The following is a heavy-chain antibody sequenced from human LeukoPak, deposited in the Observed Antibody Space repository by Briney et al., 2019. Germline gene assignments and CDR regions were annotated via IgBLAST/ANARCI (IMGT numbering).Heavy chain of an antibody. J-gene: IGHJ3*02. CDR3: ARDMVGYCSSTSCYNSAFDI. D-gene: IGHD2-2*02. CDR2: IYISGST. CDR1: GGSISSGSYY. V-gene: IGHV4-61*02. Sequence: SETLSLTCTVSGGSISSGSYYWSWLRQPAGKGLEWIGRIYISGSTNYNPSLKSRVTISVDKSKKQVSLKLSSVTAADTAVYYCARDMVGYCSSTSCYNSAFDIWGQGTMVTVSS.